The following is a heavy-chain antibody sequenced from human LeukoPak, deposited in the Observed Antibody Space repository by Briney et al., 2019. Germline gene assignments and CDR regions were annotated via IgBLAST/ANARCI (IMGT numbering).Heavy chain of an antibody. D-gene: IGHD6-19*01. J-gene: IGHJ4*02. Sequence: GGSLRLSCAASGFTFNRDWTAWVRQAPGKGLEWVANIKEDGSEKNYVDSVKGRFTISRENAENSVYLQMNDLRAEDTGVYYCATKEPSTSGWSYWGQGTLVAVPS. V-gene: IGHV3-7*01. CDR1: GFTFNRDW. CDR3: ATKEPSTSGWSY. CDR2: IKEDGSEK.